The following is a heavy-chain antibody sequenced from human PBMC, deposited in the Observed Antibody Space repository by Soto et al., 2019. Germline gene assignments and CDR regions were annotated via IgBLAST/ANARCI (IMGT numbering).Heavy chain of an antibody. V-gene: IGHV2-5*02. CDR1: GFSLSNSGVG. J-gene: IGHJ4*02. CDR3: AHCTLHDYGDYDPGTSHVFDS. Sequence: QITLKESGPSPVKPTQTLTVTCTFSGFSLSNSGVGVAWIRQPPGQALEVLALIYGDNDKRYSRSLKTRLTITKDTSKNQVVLTMTNMDPVDTATYYCAHCTLHDYGDYDPGTSHVFDSWGQGTLVTVSS. D-gene: IGHD4-17*01. CDR2: IYGDNDK.